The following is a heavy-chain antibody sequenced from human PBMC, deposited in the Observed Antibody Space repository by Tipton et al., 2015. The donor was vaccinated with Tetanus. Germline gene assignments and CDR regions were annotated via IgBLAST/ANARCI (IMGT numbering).Heavy chain of an antibody. V-gene: IGHV3-23*01. CDR1: GFTFSNYA. Sequence: SLRLSCAASGFTFSNYAMSWVRQAPGKGLECVSGISGSGGSTYYADSVRGRFTISRDNSKNTLYLQMNSLRSDDTAVYYCARSLPRPYYYDSSGYYTLEGRDYWGQGTLVTVSS. D-gene: IGHD3-22*01. CDR2: ISGSGGST. CDR3: ARSLPRPYYYDSSGYYTLEGRDY. J-gene: IGHJ4*02.